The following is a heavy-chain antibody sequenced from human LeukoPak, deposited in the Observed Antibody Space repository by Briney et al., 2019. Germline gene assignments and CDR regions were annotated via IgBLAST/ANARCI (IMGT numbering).Heavy chain of an antibody. V-gene: IGHV3-48*01. J-gene: IGHJ4*02. CDR2: ISSSSSTI. Sequence: GGSLRLSCAASGFTFSSYSMNWVRQAPGKGLEWVSYISSSSSTIYYADSVKGRLTISRDNAKNSLYLQMNSLRAEDTAVYYCAGDLDFWSGYYTGVFDYWGQGTLVTVSS. D-gene: IGHD3-3*01. CDR3: AGDLDFWSGYYTGVFDY. CDR1: GFTFSSYS.